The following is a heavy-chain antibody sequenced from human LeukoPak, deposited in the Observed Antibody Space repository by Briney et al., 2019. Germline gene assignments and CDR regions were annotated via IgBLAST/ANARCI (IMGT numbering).Heavy chain of an antibody. V-gene: IGHV3-33*01. J-gene: IGHJ4*02. D-gene: IGHD4-11*01. CDR1: GFTFSTYG. CDR2: IWYDGSHK. CDR3: ARAQADYLGNYVDY. Sequence: GGSLRLSCAASGFTFSTYGMHWVRQAPGKGLEWVAVIWYDGSHKYYADSVKGRFTISRDNSKNTLYLQMNSLRAEDTAVYYYARAQADYLGNYVDYWGQGTLVTVSS.